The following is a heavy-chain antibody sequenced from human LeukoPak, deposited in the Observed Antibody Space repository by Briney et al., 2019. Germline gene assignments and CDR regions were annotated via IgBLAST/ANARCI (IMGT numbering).Heavy chain of an antibody. Sequence: GGSLRLSCAVSGFTFSSFAMHWVRQAPGRGLEGVAVISYDGSNKYYADSVKGRFTISRDNSKNTLYLQMNSLRAEDTAVYYCARTEYSGSLDYWGQGTLVTVSS. V-gene: IGHV3-30-3*01. CDR1: GFTFSSFA. CDR2: ISYDGSNK. D-gene: IGHD1-26*01. CDR3: ARTEYSGSLDY. J-gene: IGHJ4*02.